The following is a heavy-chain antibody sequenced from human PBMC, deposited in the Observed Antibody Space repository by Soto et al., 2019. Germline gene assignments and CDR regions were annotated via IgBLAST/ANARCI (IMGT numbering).Heavy chain of an antibody. J-gene: IGHJ5*02. CDR1: GGTFSSYA. CDR2: IIPIFGTA. CDR3: ARPAVVAATWGWFDP. D-gene: IGHD2-15*01. Sequence: SVKVSCKASGGTFSSYAISWVRLAPGQGLEWMGGIIPIFGTANYAQKFQGRVTITADESTSTAYMELSSLRSEDTAVYYCARPAVVAATWGWFDPWGQGTLVTVSS. V-gene: IGHV1-69*13.